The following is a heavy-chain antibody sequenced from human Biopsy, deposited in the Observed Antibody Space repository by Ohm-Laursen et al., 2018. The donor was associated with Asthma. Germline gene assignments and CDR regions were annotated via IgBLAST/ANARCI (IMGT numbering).Heavy chain of an antibody. Sequence: SLGLSFAASGFSFSDYYMTWMRQAPGKGLEWVSSISSSGSTTYPAESEKGRFTISRDNAQKSLFLQMGSLRAEDTAIYYCARVFESSEWGPFYHFGLDVWGQGTTVAVSS. V-gene: IGHV3-11*01. D-gene: IGHD6-25*01. CDR3: ARVFESSEWGPFYHFGLDV. J-gene: IGHJ6*02. CDR1: GFSFSDYY. CDR2: ISSSGSTT.